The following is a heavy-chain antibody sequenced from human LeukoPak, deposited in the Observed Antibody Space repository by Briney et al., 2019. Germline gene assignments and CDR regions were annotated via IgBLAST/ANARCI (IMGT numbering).Heavy chain of an antibody. Sequence: PGESLRLSCAASGFPFSSYAMSWVRQAPGKGLEWVSTISNSDDSTYYADSVKGRFTISRDNAKNSQYLQMNSLRAEDTALYYCAKAVAAGKREGAFDIWGQGTMVTVSS. CDR3: AKAVAAGKREGAFDI. J-gene: IGHJ3*02. D-gene: IGHD6-13*01. V-gene: IGHV3-23*01. CDR1: GFPFSSYA. CDR2: ISNSDDST.